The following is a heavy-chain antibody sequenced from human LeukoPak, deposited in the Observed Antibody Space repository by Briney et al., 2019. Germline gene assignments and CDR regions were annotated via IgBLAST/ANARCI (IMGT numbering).Heavy chain of an antibody. J-gene: IGHJ4*02. CDR1: GFTFSSYD. D-gene: IGHD6-19*01. CDR3: ARGSSGWYVDY. CDR2: IGTAGDT. Sequence: PGGSLRLSCAASGFTFSSYDMHWVRQATGKGLEWVSAIGTAGDTYYPGSVKGRFTISRENAKNSLYLQMNSLRAGDTAVYYCARGSSGWYVDYWGQGTPVTVSS. V-gene: IGHV3-13*01.